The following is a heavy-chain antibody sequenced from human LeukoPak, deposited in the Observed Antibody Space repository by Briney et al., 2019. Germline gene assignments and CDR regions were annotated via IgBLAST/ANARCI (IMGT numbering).Heavy chain of an antibody. D-gene: IGHD1-7*01. Sequence: GGSLRLSCAASGFTVSSNYMSWVRQAPGKGLEWVSVIYSGGSTYYADSVKGRFTISRDNSKNTLYLQMNSLRAEDTAVYYCARPRGNWNYRFDYWGRGTLVTVSS. CDR1: GFTVSSNY. CDR2: IYSGGST. J-gene: IGHJ4*02. V-gene: IGHV3-66*02. CDR3: ARPRGNWNYRFDY.